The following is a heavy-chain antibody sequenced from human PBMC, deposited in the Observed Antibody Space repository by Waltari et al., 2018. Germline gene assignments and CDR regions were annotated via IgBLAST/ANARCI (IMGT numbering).Heavy chain of an antibody. J-gene: IGHJ5*02. CDR2: IYTSGST. D-gene: IGHD3-10*01. CDR1: GGSISSYY. Sequence: QVQLQESGPGLVKPSETLSLTCTVSGGSISSYYWSWIRQPAGQGLEWIGRIYTSGSTNYNPSLKRRVTMSVDTSKNQFSLKLSSVTAADTAVYYCARDKSITMVRGAPSWFDPWGQGTLVTVSS. V-gene: IGHV4-4*07. CDR3: ARDKSITMVRGAPSWFDP.